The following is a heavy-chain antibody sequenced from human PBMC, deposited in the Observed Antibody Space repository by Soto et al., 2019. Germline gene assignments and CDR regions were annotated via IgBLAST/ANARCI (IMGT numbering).Heavy chain of an antibody. CDR2: ISYDGSNK. CDR3: AKVPIVGATAPIPIDY. Sequence: QVQLVETGGGVVQPGRSLRLSCAASGFTFSSYGMHLVRQAPGKGLELVAVISYDGSNKYYADSVKGRFTISRDNSKNTLYLQMNSLRAEDTAVYYCAKVPIVGATAPIPIDYWGQGTLVTVSS. V-gene: IGHV3-30*18. J-gene: IGHJ4*02. CDR1: GFTFSSYG. D-gene: IGHD1-26*01.